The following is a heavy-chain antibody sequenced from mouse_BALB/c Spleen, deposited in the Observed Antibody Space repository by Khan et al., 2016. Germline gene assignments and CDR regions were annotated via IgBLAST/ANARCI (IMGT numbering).Heavy chain of an antibody. CDR2: ISDGGSYT. V-gene: IGHV5-4*02. J-gene: IGHJ1*01. Sequence: EVELVESGGGLVKPGGSLKLSCAASGFTFSDYYMYWVRQTPEKRLEWVAPISDGGSYTYYPDSVKGRFTISRDNAKNNLYLQMSSLKSEDTAMYYCARDLNWYFDVWGAGTTVTVSS. CDR3: ARDLNWYFDV. CDR1: GFTFSDYY.